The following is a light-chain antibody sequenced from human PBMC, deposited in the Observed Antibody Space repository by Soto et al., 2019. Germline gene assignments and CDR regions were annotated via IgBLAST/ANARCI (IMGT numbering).Light chain of an antibody. J-gene: IGLJ1*01. CDR2: STS. CDR3: LLYYGGAYV. V-gene: IGLV7-43*01. Sequence: QAVATQEPSLTVSPGGTVTLTCASSTGAVTSGYYPNWFQQKPGQAPRPLIYSTSNKHSWTPARFSGSLLGGKAALTLSGVQPEDEAEYYCLLYYGGAYVFGTGTKLTVL. CDR1: TGAVTSGYY.